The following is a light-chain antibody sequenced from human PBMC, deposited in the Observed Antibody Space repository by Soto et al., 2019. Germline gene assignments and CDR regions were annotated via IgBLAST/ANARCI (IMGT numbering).Light chain of an antibody. J-gene: IGKJ5*01. CDR1: QSVGDN. V-gene: IGKV3-15*01. CDR3: QQYNNWPIT. Sequence: VMTQSPATLSVSPGERVTLSCSSSQSVGDNLAWFQQEPGQGPRLLIYGASTRATGIPVRFSGSGSETDFTLTISSLRSEDSAVYLCQQYNNWPITFGQGTRLEI. CDR2: GAS.